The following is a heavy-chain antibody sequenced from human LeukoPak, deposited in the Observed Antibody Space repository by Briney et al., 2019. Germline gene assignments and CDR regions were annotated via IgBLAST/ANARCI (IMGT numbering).Heavy chain of an antibody. CDR3: ARRNY. J-gene: IGHJ4*02. Sequence: RGSLRLSCAASGFTFSSYWMHWVRQAPGKGLVWVSRINGDGSTTSYADSVKGRFTISRDNAKSTLYLQMNTLRAEDTAVYYCARRNYWGQGTLVTISS. V-gene: IGHV3-74*01. CDR1: GFTFSSYW. CDR2: INGDGSTT.